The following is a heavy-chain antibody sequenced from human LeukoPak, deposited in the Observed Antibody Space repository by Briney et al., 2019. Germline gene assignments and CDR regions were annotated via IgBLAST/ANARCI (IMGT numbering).Heavy chain of an antibody. J-gene: IGHJ5*02. V-gene: IGHV1-18*01. D-gene: IGHD6-6*01. CDR1: GYTFTSYG. CDR3: AEDLREQLEGFWFDP. Sequence: ASVKVSCKASGYTFTSYGISWVRHAPGQGLEWMGWISAYTGNTNYTQKLQGRVTMTTDTSTSTAYMERRSLRSDDTAVYYWAEDLREQLEGFWFDPWGQGTLVTVSS. CDR2: ISAYTGNT.